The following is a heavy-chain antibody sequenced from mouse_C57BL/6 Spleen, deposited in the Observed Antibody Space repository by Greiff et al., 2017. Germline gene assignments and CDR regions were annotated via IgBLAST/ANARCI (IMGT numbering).Heavy chain of an antibody. CDR1: GFTFSDYY. Sequence: DVKLAESEGGLVQPGSSMKLSCTASGFTFSDYYMAWVRQVPEKGLEWVANINYDGSSTYYLDSLKSRFIISRDNAKNILYLQMSSLKSEDTATYYCARASLRAMDYWGQGTSVTVSS. J-gene: IGHJ4*01. CDR3: ARASLRAMDY. V-gene: IGHV5-16*01. CDR2: INYDGSST.